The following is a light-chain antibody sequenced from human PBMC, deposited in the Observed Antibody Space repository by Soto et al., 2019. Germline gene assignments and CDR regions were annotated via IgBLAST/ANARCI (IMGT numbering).Light chain of an antibody. CDR1: QDIGNY. J-gene: IGKJ5*01. CDR3: QQYENLPIT. Sequence: DIQMTQSPSSLSASVGDGVIITCRARQDIGNYLNWYQQKPGKAPKLLIFDASNLESGVPSRFSGSGSGTDFTFTISSLQPEDIATYYCQQYENLPITLGQGTRLEIK. V-gene: IGKV1-33*01. CDR2: DAS.